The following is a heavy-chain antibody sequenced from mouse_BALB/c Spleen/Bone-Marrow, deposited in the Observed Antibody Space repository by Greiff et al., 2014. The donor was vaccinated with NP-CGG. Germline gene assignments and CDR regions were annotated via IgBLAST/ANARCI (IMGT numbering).Heavy chain of an antibody. Sequence: DVKLVESGGGLAKPGGSLRLSCATSGFTFSDYYVSWVRQPPGKALEWLGFIRNKAKGYTTEYIPSVKGRFTISRDNSQSMLYLQMNPLRAEDSATYYCARDRNNDIHWYLDVWGAGTTVTVPS. D-gene: IGHD2-12*01. CDR3: ARDRNNDIHWYLDV. V-gene: IGHV7-3*02. CDR2: IRNKAKGYTT. J-gene: IGHJ1*01. CDR1: GFTFSDYY.